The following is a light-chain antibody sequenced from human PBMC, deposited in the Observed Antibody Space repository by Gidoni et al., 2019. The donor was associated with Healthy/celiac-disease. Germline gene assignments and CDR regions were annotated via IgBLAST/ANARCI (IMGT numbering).Light chain of an antibody. J-gene: IGKJ4*01. Sequence: DILLTQSPGSLSLSPGERATLSCRASQSVSSSYIAWYQQKPGQAPRLLLYGASSRATGIPDRFSGSGSGTDFTLTISRLEPEDFAVYYCQQYGSSPRLTFXGXTRVEIK. CDR2: GAS. CDR3: QQYGSSPRLT. V-gene: IGKV3-20*01. CDR1: QSVSSSY.